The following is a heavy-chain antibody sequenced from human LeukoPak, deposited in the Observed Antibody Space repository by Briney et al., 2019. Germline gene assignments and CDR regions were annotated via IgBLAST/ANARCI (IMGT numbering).Heavy chain of an antibody. V-gene: IGHV4-34*01. D-gene: IGHD3/OR15-3a*01. Sequence: TSSETLSLTCAVYGGSFSGYYWSWIRQPPGKGLEWVGEINHSGSTNYNPSLKSRVTISVDTSKNQFSLRLTSVTAADTAGYYCARQTGSGLFILPGGQGTLVTVST. CDR3: ARQTGSGLFILP. CDR2: INHSGST. CDR1: GGSFSGYY. J-gene: IGHJ4*02.